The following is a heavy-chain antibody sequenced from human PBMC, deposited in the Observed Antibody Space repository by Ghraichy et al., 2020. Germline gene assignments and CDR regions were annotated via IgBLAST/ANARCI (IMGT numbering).Heavy chain of an antibody. CDR2: ISYDGSEK. CDR3: AKVLAYGDYNYSYFYYMDV. D-gene: IGHD4-17*01. CDR1: GFTFSNYG. V-gene: IGHV3-30*18. J-gene: IGHJ6*03. Sequence: GGSLRLSCVASGFTFSNYGMHWVRQAPGKGLEWMAVISYDGSEKYYAESVKGRFTVSRDNSKKTLYLQMNSLRTEDTAVYHCAKVLAYGDYNYSYFYYMDVWGKGTAVTVAS.